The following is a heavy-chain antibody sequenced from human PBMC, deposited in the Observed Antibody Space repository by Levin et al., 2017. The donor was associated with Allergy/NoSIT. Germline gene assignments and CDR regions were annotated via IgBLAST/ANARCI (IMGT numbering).Heavy chain of an antibody. J-gene: IGHJ5*02. CDR1: GGSISSYY. CDR3: ARAQGCSSTSCYMPVWFDP. Sequence: SQTLSLTCTVSGGSISSYYWSWIRQPPGKGLEWIGYIYYSGSTNYNPSLKSRVTISVDTSKNQFSLKLSSVTAADTAVYYCARAQGCSSTSCYMPVWFDPWGQGTLVTVSS. V-gene: IGHV4-59*01. CDR2: IYYSGST. D-gene: IGHD2-2*02.